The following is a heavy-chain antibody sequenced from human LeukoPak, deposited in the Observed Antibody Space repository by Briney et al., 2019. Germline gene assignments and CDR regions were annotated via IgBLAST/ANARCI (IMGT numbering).Heavy chain of an antibody. V-gene: IGHV1-2*02. CDR3: ARVTYYDILTGYSLSY. J-gene: IGHJ4*02. Sequence: ASVKVSCKASGYTFTGYYMHWVRQAPGQGLEWMGWINPNSGGTNYAQKFQGRVTMTGDTSISTAYMELSRLRSDDTAIFYCARVTYYDILTGYSLSYWGQGTLVTVSS. CDR2: INPNSGGT. CDR1: GYTFTGYY. D-gene: IGHD3-9*01.